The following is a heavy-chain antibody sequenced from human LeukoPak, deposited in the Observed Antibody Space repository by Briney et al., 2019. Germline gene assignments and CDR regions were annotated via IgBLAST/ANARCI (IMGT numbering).Heavy chain of an antibody. J-gene: IGHJ3*02. CDR3: ARDKSVWWSYSTAFDI. D-gene: IGHD3-16*01. V-gene: IGHV3-48*03. CDR1: GFTFSSYA. CDR2: ISSSGSTI. Sequence: PGGSLRLSCAASGFTFSSYAMSWVRQAPGKGLEWVSYISSSGSTIYYADSVKGRFTVSRDNAKNSLYLQMNSLRAEDTAVYYCARDKSVWWSYSTAFDIWGQGTMVTVSS.